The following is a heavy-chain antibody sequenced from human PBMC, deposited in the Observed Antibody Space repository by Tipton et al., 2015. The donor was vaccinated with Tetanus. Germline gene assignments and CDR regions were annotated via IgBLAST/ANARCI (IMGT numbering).Heavy chain of an antibody. D-gene: IGHD3-16*01. V-gene: IGHV3-11*01. CDR3: ARDPNNDLGDLNYYYYMAV. CDR1: GFFFSDYY. Sequence: GSLRLSCAASGFFFSDYYMSRIRQTPGKGLEWVSYISSSGKTINYADSVKGRFTVSRDNARNSLYLQMNSLRAEDTAVYYCARDPNNDLGDLNYYYYMAVWGKGTTVTVSS. CDR2: ISSSGKTI. J-gene: IGHJ6*03.